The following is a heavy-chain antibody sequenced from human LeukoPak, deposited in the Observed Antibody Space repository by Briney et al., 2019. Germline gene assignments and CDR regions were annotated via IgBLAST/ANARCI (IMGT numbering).Heavy chain of an antibody. CDR1: GGSISSNSYY. Sequence: SETLSLTCAVSGGSISSNSYYWGWIRQPPGKGLEWIGSIYYSGSTYYNPSLKSRVTISVDTSKNQFSLKLSSVTAADTAVYYCARRRGFGSGSYYPTFTQYNWFDPWGQGTLVTASS. J-gene: IGHJ5*02. CDR2: IYYSGST. CDR3: ARRRGFGSGSYYPTFTQYNWFDP. D-gene: IGHD3-10*01. V-gene: IGHV4-39*01.